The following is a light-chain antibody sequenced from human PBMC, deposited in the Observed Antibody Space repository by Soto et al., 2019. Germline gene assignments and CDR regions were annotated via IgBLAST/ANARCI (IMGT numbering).Light chain of an antibody. CDR2: DVN. J-gene: IGLJ3*02. CDR3: CSYARGSRA. V-gene: IGLV2-8*01. Sequence: QSALTQPPSASGSPGQSVTISCTGTSSDVGAYIFVSWYQQHPGKAPKLMVYDVNRRPPGVPDRFFGSKSGNTASLTVSGLQAEDEADYYCCSYARGSRAFGGGTKVTVL. CDR1: SSDVGAYIF.